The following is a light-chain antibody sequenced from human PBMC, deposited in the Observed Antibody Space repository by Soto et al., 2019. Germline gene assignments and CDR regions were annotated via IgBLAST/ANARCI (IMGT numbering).Light chain of an antibody. CDR2: DAS. CDR1: QSVSNY. V-gene: IGKV3-11*01. Sequence: EVVLTQSPATLSLSPGEGATLSCRASQSVSNYLAWYQQRPGQAPRLLIYDASSRATGIPARFSGSGSGTDFTPTITSLEPEDFAVYYCQQRSNWIFTFGPGTIVDIK. J-gene: IGKJ3*01. CDR3: QQRSNWIFT.